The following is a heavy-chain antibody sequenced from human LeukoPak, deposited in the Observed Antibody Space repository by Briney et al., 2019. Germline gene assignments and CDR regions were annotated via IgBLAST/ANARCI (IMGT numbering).Heavy chain of an antibody. CDR3: ARDHPGPEFIDY. CDR2: ISPHNGGT. Sequence: ASVKVSCKSSGYTFSDYYIHWVRQTPEQGLEWMAWISPHNGGTHYAQKFQGRVTMTLDTPTSTVYLELNSLTSDDTAVYYCARDHPGPEFIDYWGQGTLVTVPS. V-gene: IGHV1-2*02. J-gene: IGHJ4*02. CDR1: GYTFSDYY.